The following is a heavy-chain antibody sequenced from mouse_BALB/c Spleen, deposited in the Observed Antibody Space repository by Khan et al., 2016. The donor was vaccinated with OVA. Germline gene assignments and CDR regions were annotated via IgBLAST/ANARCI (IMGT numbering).Heavy chain of an antibody. CDR3: ARRAYYYNGEVFDY. CDR1: GFTFSTYG. CDR2: ISSGGSYT. V-gene: IGHV5-6*01. D-gene: IGHD1-1*01. J-gene: IGHJ3*01. Sequence: EVELVESGGDLVKPGGSLKLSCAASGFTFSTYGMSWVRQTPDKRLEWVATISSGGSYTYYPDNVKGRFTISRDNAKNTLYLQMSSLKSEDTAMYYCARRAYYYNGEVFDYWGQGTLVTVSA.